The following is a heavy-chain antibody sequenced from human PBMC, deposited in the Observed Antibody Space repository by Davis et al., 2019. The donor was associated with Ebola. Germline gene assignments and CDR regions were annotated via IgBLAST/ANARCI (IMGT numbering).Heavy chain of an antibody. Sequence: PGGSLRLSCVASGFFSGTNYMTWVRQAPGKGLEWISVIYSAGDTYYADSLKGRFTISRDNSKNTLYLQMNSLRVEDTAVYYCTRDYPSPAAFWGQGTLVTVSS. J-gene: IGHJ4*02. CDR1: GFFSGTNY. V-gene: IGHV3-53*01. CDR3: TRDYPSPAAF. CDR2: IYSAGDT. D-gene: IGHD2-2*01.